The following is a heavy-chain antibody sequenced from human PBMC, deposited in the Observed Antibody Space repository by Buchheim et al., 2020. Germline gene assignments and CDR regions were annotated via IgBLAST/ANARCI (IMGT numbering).Heavy chain of an antibody. CDR1: GGSISSYY. D-gene: IGHD3-3*01. CDR2: IYYSGST. J-gene: IGHJ5*02. Sequence: QVQLQESGPGLVKPSETLSLTCTVSGGSISSYYWSWIRQPPGKGLEWIGYIYYSGSTNYNPSLKSRVTISVDTATNQLSLKLSSVTAADTAVYYCARAITIFGVVPNWFDPWGQGTL. CDR3: ARAITIFGVVPNWFDP. V-gene: IGHV4-59*01.